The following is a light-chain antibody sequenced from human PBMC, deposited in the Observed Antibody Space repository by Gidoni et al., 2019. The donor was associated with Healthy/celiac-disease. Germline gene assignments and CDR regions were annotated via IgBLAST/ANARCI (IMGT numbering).Light chain of an antibody. CDR3: QQRSNWPRT. J-gene: IGKJ1*01. CDR1: QSVSSY. V-gene: IGKV3-11*01. CDR2: AAS. Sequence: EIVLTHSPATLSVSPGERATLSCRASQSVSSYLAWYQQKPGQVPRLLIYAASNRATGIPARFSGSGSGTDFTLTISSLEPEDFAFYYCQQRSNWPRTFXQXTKVEIK.